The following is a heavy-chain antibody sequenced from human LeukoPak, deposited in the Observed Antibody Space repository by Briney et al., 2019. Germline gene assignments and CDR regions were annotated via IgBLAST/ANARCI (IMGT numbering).Heavy chain of an antibody. Sequence: PSETPSLTCAVYGGSLSGYYWSWIRQPPGKGLEWIGEINHSGSTNYTPSLNSRVTISVDPSKHQFSLKLSSVTAADTAVYYCARGRREYQLLFMSVDYWGQGTLVTVSS. D-gene: IGHD2-2*01. CDR1: GGSLSGYY. V-gene: IGHV4-34*01. J-gene: IGHJ4*02. CDR3: ARGRREYQLLFMSVDY. CDR2: INHSGST.